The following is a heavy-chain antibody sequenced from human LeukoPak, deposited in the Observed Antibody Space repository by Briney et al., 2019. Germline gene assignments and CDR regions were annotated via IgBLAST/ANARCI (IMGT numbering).Heavy chain of an antibody. V-gene: IGHV1-69*06. CDR2: IIPFFGTA. J-gene: IGHJ4*02. CDR3: AREALRYFDFGHY. D-gene: IGHD3-9*01. Sequence: ASVKVSCKASGGTFSSYAISWVRQAPGQGLEWMGRIIPFFGTANYAQKFQGRVTITADKSTSTAYMELRSLRSEDTAVYYCAREALRYFDFGHYWGQGTLVTVSS. CDR1: GGTFSSYA.